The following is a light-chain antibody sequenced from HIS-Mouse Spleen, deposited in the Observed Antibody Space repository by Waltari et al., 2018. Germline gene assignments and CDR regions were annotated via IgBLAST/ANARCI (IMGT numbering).Light chain of an antibody. V-gene: IGLV3-21*03. J-gene: IGLJ2*01. CDR1: NIGSKS. CDR3: QVWDSSSDHVV. Sequence: VLTQPPSVSVAPGKTARITCGGNNIGSKSVHWYQQKPGQAPVLVVYDDSDRPSGSPERFSGSNSGNTATLTISRVEAGDEADYYCQVWDSSSDHVVFGGGTKLTVL. CDR2: DDS.